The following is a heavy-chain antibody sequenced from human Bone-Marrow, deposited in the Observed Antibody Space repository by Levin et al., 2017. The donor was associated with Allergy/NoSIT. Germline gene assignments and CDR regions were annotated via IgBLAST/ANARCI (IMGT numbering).Heavy chain of an antibody. CDR1: GFTFSNYA. D-gene: IGHD5-24*01. J-gene: IGHJ3*02. Sequence: QPGGSLRLSCAGSGFTFSNYAMYWVRQTPGKGLEWVSSLSISGANTHYAGAVEGRFIISRDNSKNILYLQMNSLRVDDTAMYFCAQKKSQAIRGAFDIWGRGTMVTVSS. CDR3: AQKKSQAIRGAFDI. V-gene: IGHV3-23*01. CDR2: LSISGANT.